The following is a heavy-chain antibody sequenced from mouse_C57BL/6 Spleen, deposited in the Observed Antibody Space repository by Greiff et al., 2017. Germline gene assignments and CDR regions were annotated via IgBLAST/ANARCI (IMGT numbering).Heavy chain of an antibody. CDR3: ARGGITTVVAHYYAMDY. J-gene: IGHJ4*01. Sequence: EVQVVESEGGLVQPGSSMKLSCTASGFTFSDYYMAWVRQVPEKGLEWVANINYDGSSTYYLDSLKSRFIISRDNAKNILYLQMSSLKSEDTATYYCARGGITTVVAHYYAMDYWGQGTSVTVSS. CDR2: INYDGSST. CDR1: GFTFSDYY. V-gene: IGHV5-16*01. D-gene: IGHD1-1*01.